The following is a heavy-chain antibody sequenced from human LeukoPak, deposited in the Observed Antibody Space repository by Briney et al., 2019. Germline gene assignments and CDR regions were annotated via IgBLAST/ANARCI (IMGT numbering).Heavy chain of an antibody. Sequence: SETLSLTCTVSGGSISSYYWSWIRQPPGKGLEWIGYIYYSGSTNCNPSLKSRVTISVDTSKNQFSLKLSSVTAADTAVYYCARVGAYYYDSSGYYYLDYWGQGTLVTVSS. CDR2: IYYSGST. V-gene: IGHV4-59*01. CDR1: GGSISSYY. CDR3: ARVGAYYYDSSGYYYLDY. D-gene: IGHD3-22*01. J-gene: IGHJ4*02.